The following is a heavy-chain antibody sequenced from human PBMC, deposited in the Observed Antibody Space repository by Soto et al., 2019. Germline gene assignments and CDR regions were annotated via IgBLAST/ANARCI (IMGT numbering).Heavy chain of an antibody. J-gene: IGHJ6*02. CDR3: ARGVLLWFGEDYGMDV. CDR1: GYTFSSYG. Sequence: ASVKVSCKASGYTFSSYGISWVRQAPGQGLEWMGWISAYNGNTNYAQKLQGRVTMTTDTSTSTAYMELRSLRSDDTAVYYCARGVLLWFGEDYGMDVWGQGTTVTVSS. CDR2: ISAYNGNT. V-gene: IGHV1-18*01. D-gene: IGHD3-10*01.